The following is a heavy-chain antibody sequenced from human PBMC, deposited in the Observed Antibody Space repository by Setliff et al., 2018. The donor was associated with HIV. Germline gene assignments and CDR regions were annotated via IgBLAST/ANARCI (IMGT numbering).Heavy chain of an antibody. CDR3: ARKTEYYYDTSGFNPYAFDN. CDR2: IQYSGST. D-gene: IGHD3-22*01. V-gene: IGHV4-34*01. J-gene: IGHJ4*02. Sequence: PSETLSLTCAVYGGSFSGYYWSWIRQPPGKGLEWIGEIQYSGSTNYSPSLKSRVTISVDTSKNQFSLRLNSVIAADTAVYYCARKTEYYYDTSGFNPYAFDNWGQGTLVTVSS. CDR1: GGSFSGYY.